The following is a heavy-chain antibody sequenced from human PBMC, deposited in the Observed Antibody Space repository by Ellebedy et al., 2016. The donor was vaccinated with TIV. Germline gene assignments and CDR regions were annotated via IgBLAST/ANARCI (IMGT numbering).Heavy chain of an antibody. Sequence: GESLKISCVGSGFNFSTYATAWVRQTPGKGLEWVSGIYRGGGTTYYADSVKGRFTISRDNSKNTMYLQMNSLRAEDTAIYYCAKDQVGGDGRWVFDLWGQGTMVTVSS. CDR1: GFNFSTYA. CDR2: IYRGGGTT. V-gene: IGHV3-23*01. D-gene: IGHD3-16*01. J-gene: IGHJ3*01. CDR3: AKDQVGGDGRWVFDL.